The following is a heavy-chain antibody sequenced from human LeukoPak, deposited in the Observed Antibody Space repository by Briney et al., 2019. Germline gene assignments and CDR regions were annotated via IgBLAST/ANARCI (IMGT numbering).Heavy chain of an antibody. CDR1: GGSISSGDYY. CDR2: IYYSGST. D-gene: IGHD3-3*01. J-gene: IGHJ4*02. Sequence: SETLSLTCTVSGGSISSGDYYWSWIRQPPGKGLEWIGYIYYSGSTYYNPSLKSRVTISVDTSKNQFSLKLSSVTAPDTAVYYCARGGERFLEWLFHFDYWGQGTLVTVSS. CDR3: ARGGERFLEWLFHFDY. V-gene: IGHV4-30-4*01.